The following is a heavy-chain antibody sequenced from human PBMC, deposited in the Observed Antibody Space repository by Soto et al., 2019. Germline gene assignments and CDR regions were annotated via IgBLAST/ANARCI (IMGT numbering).Heavy chain of an antibody. Sequence: GGSLRLSCAASGFTFSSYSMNWVRQAPGKGLEWVSSISSSSSYIYYADSVKGRFTISRDNAKNSLYLQMNSLRAEDTAVYYCARDVVGSGSYYNEDQYYYYYGMDVWGQGTTVTVSS. J-gene: IGHJ6*02. CDR2: ISSSSSYI. V-gene: IGHV3-21*01. CDR3: ARDVVGSGSYYNEDQYYYYYGMDV. CDR1: GFTFSSYS. D-gene: IGHD3-10*01.